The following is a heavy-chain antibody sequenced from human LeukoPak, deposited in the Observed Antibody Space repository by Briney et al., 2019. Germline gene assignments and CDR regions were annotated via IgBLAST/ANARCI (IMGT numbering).Heavy chain of an antibody. Sequence: ETLSLTCAVYGGSFRGYYWSWIRQPPGKGLEWIGEINHSGSTNYNPSLKSRVTISVDTSKNQFSLKLSSVTAADTAVYYCARVGVLDTAMPIYYFDYWGQGTLVTVSS. J-gene: IGHJ4*02. V-gene: IGHV4-34*01. CDR1: GGSFRGYY. D-gene: IGHD5-18*01. CDR2: INHSGST. CDR3: ARVGVLDTAMPIYYFDY.